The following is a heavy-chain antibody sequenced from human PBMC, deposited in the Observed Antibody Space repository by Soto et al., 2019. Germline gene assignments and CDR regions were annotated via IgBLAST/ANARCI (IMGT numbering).Heavy chain of an antibody. V-gene: IGHV1-69*13. CDR2: IIPIFGTA. J-gene: IGHJ6*02. CDR1: GYTLTELS. D-gene: IGHD1-20*01. Sequence: SVKVSCKVSGYTLTELSIHWVRQAPGQGLEWMGGIIPIFGTADYAQKFHGRVTITADESTSTAYMELSSLRSEDTAVYYCARGITGTVTYYYGLDVWGQGTTVTVSS. CDR3: ARGITGTVTYYYGLDV.